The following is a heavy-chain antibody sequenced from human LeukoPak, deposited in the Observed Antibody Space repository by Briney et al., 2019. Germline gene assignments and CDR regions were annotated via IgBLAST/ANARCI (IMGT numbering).Heavy chain of an antibody. CDR3: ARGIAVAGKSGYFQH. V-gene: IGHV6-1*01. D-gene: IGHD6-19*01. CDR1: GDSVSSNSAA. CDR2: TYYRSKWYN. J-gene: IGHJ1*01. Sequence: SQTLSLTCVISGDSVSSNSAAWNWIRQSPSRGLEWLGRTYYRSKWYNDYAVSVKSRITINPDTSKNQFSLQLNSVTPEDTAVYYCARGIAVAGKSGYFQHWGQATLVTVSS.